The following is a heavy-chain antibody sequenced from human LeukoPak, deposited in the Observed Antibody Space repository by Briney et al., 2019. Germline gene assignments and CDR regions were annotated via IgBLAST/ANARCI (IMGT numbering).Heavy chain of an antibody. CDR2: ISGSGGST. CDR1: GFTFSSYW. D-gene: IGHD1-26*01. J-gene: IGHJ4*02. CDR3: AKGYKKVGATGIDY. Sequence: GGSLRLSCAASGFTFSSYWMSWVRQAPGKGLEWVSAISGSGGSTYYADSVKGRFTISRDNSKNTLYLQMNSLRAEDTAVYYCAKGYKKVGATGIDYWGQGTLVTVSS. V-gene: IGHV3-23*01.